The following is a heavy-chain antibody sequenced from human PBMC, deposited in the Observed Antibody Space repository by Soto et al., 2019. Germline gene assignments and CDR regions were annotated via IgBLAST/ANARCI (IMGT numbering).Heavy chain of an antibody. J-gene: IGHJ4*02. CDR3: ARGRDYATSGYYYGDY. CDR2: IYHNGNT. Sequence: QVQLQESGPGLVKPSGTLSLTCAVSGGSISTSNWWYWFRQPPGKGLEWIGEIYHNGNTHYNPSLKSRVTISVDKSKNQCSLNLNSVTAADTAVYYCARGRDYATSGYYYGDYWGQGTLVTVSS. V-gene: IGHV4-4*02. D-gene: IGHD3-22*01. CDR1: GGSISTSNW.